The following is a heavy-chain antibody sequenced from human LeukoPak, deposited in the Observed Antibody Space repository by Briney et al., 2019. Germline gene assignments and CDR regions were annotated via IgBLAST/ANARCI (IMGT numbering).Heavy chain of an antibody. CDR2: IIPIFGTA. Sequence: SVKVSCKASGGTLSSYAISWVRQAPGQGLEWMGGIIPIFGTANYAQKFQGRVTITADESTSTAYMELSSLRSEDTAVYYCAQQPYYYDSSGYYPFDYWGQGTLVTVSS. CDR3: AQQPYYYDSSGYYPFDY. J-gene: IGHJ4*02. CDR1: GGTLSSYA. D-gene: IGHD3-22*01. V-gene: IGHV1-69*13.